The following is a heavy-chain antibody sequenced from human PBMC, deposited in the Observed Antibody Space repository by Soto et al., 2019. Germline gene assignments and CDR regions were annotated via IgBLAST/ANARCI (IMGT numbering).Heavy chain of an antibody. CDR1: GFTVSSNS. V-gene: IGHV3-53*01. CDR2: IYGNDNT. J-gene: IGHJ4*02. CDR3: ARGQLWFGED. D-gene: IGHD3-10*01. Sequence: EVQLVESGGGLIQPGGSLRLSCAASGFTVSSNSMTWVRQAPGKGLEWVSLIYGNDNTNYADSVKGRFIISRDNSKNTLYLQMSSLRAEDTAVYYCARGQLWFGEDWGQGTLVTVSS.